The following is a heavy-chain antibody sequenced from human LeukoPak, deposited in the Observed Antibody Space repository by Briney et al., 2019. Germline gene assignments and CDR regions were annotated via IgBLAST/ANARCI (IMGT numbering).Heavy chain of an antibody. CDR2: ISYDGSNK. J-gene: IGHJ4*02. CDR3: ARDRDYDFWSGYCPRPSY. V-gene: IGHV3-30*04. D-gene: IGHD3-3*01. CDR1: GFTFSSYA. Sequence: GGSLRLSCAASGFTFSSYAMHWVRQAPGKGLEWVAVISYDGSNKYYADSVKGRFTISRDNSKNTLYLQMNSLRAEDTAVYYCARDRDYDFWSGYCPRPSYWGQGTLVTVSS.